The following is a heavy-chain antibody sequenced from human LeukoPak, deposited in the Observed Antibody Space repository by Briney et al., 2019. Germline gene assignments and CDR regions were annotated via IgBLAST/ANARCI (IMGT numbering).Heavy chain of an antibody. Sequence: GGSLRLSCAASGFTFSNYAMHWVRQAPGKGLEWVALIWYDGTNKYYEDSVKGRFTISRDNSKNSLYLQMNSLRAEDTAVYYCARGSPRFGEFRDAFDIWGQGTMVTVSS. CDR3: ARGSPRFGEFRDAFDI. J-gene: IGHJ3*02. V-gene: IGHV3-33*08. CDR2: IWYDGTNK. D-gene: IGHD3-10*01. CDR1: GFTFSNYA.